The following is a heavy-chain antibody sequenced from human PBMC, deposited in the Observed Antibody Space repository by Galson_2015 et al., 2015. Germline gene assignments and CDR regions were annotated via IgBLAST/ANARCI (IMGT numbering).Heavy chain of an antibody. V-gene: IGHV3-15*01. CDR2: ITSKANGGTI. J-gene: IGHJ4*02. D-gene: IGHD5-24*01. Sequence: SLRLSCAASGFTFSNVWMSWVRQVPGKGLEWVGRITSKANGGTIDYAAPVKVRFTISRDDSKDTLYLQMNSLKTEVTAVYYCATEVRVEYSGQGTLITLSS. CDR1: GFTFSNVW. CDR3: ATEVRVEY.